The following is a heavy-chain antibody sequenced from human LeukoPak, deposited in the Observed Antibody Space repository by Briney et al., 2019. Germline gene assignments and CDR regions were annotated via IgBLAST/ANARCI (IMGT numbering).Heavy chain of an antibody. Sequence: GGSLRLSCAASGFTFSSSTMNWVRQAPGKGLEWVSSISSSSSYIYYADSVKGRFTISRDNSKNTLYVQMNSLRPEDTAVYYCAKDAYLIAVAGNYFEYWGQGTLVTVSS. D-gene: IGHD6-19*01. V-gene: IGHV3-21*04. CDR1: GFTFSSST. J-gene: IGHJ4*02. CDR3: AKDAYLIAVAGNYFEY. CDR2: ISSSSSYI.